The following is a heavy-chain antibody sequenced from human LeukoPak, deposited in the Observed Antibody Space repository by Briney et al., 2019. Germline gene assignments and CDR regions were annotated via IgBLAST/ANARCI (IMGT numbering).Heavy chain of an antibody. CDR1: GGSITNYY. V-gene: IGHV4-59*08. J-gene: IGHJ5*02. CDR2: IYYSGST. Sequence: PSETLSLTCTVSGGSITNYYWSWIRQPPGKGLEWIGYIYYSGSTNYNPSLKSRVTLSVDTSKNQFSLKLSSVTAADTAVYYCARVLGWFDPWGQGTLVTVSS. CDR3: ARVLGWFDP.